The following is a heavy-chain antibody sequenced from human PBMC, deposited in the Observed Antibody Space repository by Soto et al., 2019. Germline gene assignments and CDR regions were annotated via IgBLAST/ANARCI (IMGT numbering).Heavy chain of an antibody. D-gene: IGHD3-10*01. CDR1: GFTFSSYA. CDR3: AKAPGGAYYYGMDV. J-gene: IGHJ6*02. Sequence: EVPLLESGGGLVQPGGSLRLSCAASGFTFSSYAMSWVRQAPGKGLEWVSAISGSGVSTYYADSVKGRFTVSRDNSKNTLYLQMNSLRAEGTAVYYCAKAPGGAYYYGMDVWGQGTTVTVSS. V-gene: IGHV3-23*01. CDR2: ISGSGVST.